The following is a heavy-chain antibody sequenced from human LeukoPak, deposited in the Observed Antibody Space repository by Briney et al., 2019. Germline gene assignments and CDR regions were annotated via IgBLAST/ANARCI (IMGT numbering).Heavy chain of an antibody. D-gene: IGHD4/OR15-4a*01. CDR2: IRNKANSYST. Sequence: GGSLRLSCAASGFTLSVHYMDWVRPAPGKGLEWVGRIRNKANSYSTEYAASVKGRFIISSDDSENSLYLQMNSLKTEDTAVYYCARVASRNYGEYDYWGQGTLATVSS. J-gene: IGHJ4*02. V-gene: IGHV3-72*01. CDR3: ARVASRNYGEYDY. CDR1: GFTLSVHY.